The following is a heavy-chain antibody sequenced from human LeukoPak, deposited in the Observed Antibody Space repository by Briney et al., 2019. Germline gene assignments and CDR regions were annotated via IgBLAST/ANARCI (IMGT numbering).Heavy chain of an antibody. CDR3: ASLLCYGDLIDHFGMDV. J-gene: IGHJ6*04. Sequence: ASVKVSPKVSRHSLTELSMHFVRQAPGHRREWLGGFDPETGETVYAQKFQARFTMTEAAPTDTVYMELSSLTLEDTAVYYCASLLCYGDLIDHFGMDVGGKGTTVIVSS. CDR1: RHSLTELS. CDR2: FDPETGET. V-gene: IGHV1-24*01. D-gene: IGHD3-10*01.